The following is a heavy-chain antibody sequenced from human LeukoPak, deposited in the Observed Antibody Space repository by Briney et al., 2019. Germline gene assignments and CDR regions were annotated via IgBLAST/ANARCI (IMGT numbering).Heavy chain of an antibody. D-gene: IGHD1-26*01. CDR2: ISSSSSYI. J-gene: IGHJ6*03. V-gene: IGHV3-21*04. CDR3: AKDSKIVGATFRSYHYMDV. CDR1: GFTFSSYS. Sequence: GGSLRLSCAASGFTFSSYSMNWVRQAPGKGLEWVSSISSSSSYIYYADSVKGRFTISRDNAKNSLYLRMNSLRAEDTAVYYCAKDSKIVGATFRSYHYMDVWGKGTAVTVSS.